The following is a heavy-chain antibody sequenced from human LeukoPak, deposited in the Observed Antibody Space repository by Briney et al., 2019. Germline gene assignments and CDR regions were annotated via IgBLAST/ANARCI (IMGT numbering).Heavy chain of an antibody. D-gene: IGHD1-26*01. CDR2: IIPIFGTA. V-gene: IGHV1-69*05. Sequence: SVKVSCKASGGTFSSYAISWVRQAPGQGREWMGRIIPIFGTANYAQKFQGRVTITTDESTSTAYMELSSLRSEDTAVYYCARERRNRKLRGEGNWFDPWGQGTLVTVSS. CDR3: ARERRNRKLRGEGNWFDP. J-gene: IGHJ5*02. CDR1: GGTFSSYA.